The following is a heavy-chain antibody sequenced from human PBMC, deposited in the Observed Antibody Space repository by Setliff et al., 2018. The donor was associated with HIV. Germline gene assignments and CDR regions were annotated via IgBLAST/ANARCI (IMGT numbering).Heavy chain of an antibody. D-gene: IGHD3-10*01. V-gene: IGHV5-10-1*01. CDR3: ARPRQGREAPGDAFDI. CDR1: GYIFTSNW. J-gene: IGHJ3*02. CDR2: IDPTDSYI. Sequence: GESLKISCKGSGYIFTSNWISWVRQMPGKGLEWMGRIDPTDSYINYSPSLQGNVTISADKSISTAYLQWNTLKASDTAIYYCARPRQGREAPGDAFDIWGQGTMVTVSS.